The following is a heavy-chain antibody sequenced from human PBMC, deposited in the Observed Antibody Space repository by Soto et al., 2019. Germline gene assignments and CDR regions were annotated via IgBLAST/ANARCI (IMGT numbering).Heavy chain of an antibody. Sequence: EVQLLESGGGLVQPGGSLRLSCAASGFTFSSYAMSWVRQAPGKGLEWVSAIRGSGGSTYYADAVKGRFTISRDNSKNTLYLQMNSLRAEDTAVYYCAIPPGPLGYCSSTSCPGIWGQGTLVTVSS. CDR2: IRGSGGST. CDR3: AIPPGPLGYCSSTSCPGI. J-gene: IGHJ4*02. CDR1: GFTFSSYA. V-gene: IGHV3-23*01. D-gene: IGHD2-2*01.